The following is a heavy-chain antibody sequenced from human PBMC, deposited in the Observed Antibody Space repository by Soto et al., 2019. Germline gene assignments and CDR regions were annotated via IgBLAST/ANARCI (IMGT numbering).Heavy chain of an antibody. J-gene: IGHJ6*02. CDR2: IYSGGST. Sequence: GGSLRLSCAASGFTVSSNYMSWVRQAPGKGLEWVSVIYSGGSTYYADSVKGRFTISRHNSKNTLYLQMNSLRAEDTAVYYCASPAYGGNSYGMDVWGQGTRSPSP. CDR1: GFTVSSNY. D-gene: IGHD2-15*01. CDR3: ASPAYGGNSYGMDV. V-gene: IGHV3-66*01.